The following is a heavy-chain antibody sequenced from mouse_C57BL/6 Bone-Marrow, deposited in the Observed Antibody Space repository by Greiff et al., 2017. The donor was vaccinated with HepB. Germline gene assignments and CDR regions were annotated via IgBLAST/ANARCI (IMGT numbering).Heavy chain of an antibody. CDR3: AKPSDYYGSSYWYFDV. CDR2: ISDGGSYT. CDR1: GFTFSSYA. D-gene: IGHD1-1*01. Sequence: EVNVVESGGGLVKPGGSLKLSCAASGFTFSSYAMSWVRQTPEKRLEWVATISDGGSYTYYPDNVKGRFTISRDNAKNNLYLQMSHLKSEDTAMYYCAKPSDYYGSSYWYFDVWGTGTTVTVSS. J-gene: IGHJ1*03. V-gene: IGHV5-4*03.